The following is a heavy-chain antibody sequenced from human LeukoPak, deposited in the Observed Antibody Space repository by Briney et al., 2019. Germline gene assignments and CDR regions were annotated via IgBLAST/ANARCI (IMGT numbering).Heavy chain of an antibody. Sequence: PSETLSLTCTVSGGSISSGSYYWSWIRQPAGKGLEWIGRIYTSGSTNYNPSLKSRVTISVDTSKNQFSLKLSSVTAADTAVYYCARDHGAARGDYWGQGTLVTVSS. CDR3: ARDHGAARGDY. CDR2: IYTSGST. V-gene: IGHV4-61*02. D-gene: IGHD6-6*01. CDR1: GGSISSGSYY. J-gene: IGHJ4*02.